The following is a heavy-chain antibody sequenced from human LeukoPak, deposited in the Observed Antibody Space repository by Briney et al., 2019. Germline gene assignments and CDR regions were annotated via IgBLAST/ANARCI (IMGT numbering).Heavy chain of an antibody. D-gene: IGHD5-12*01. J-gene: IGHJ4*02. CDR2: IRSKAYGGTT. Sequence: GGSLRLSCTASGFTFGDYAMSWFRQAPGKGLEWVGFIRSKAYGGTTEYAASVKGRFTISRDDSKSIAYLQMNSLKTEDTAVYYCTRPNEYSGYDYNFDYWGQGTLVTVSS. V-gene: IGHV3-49*03. CDR1: GFTFGDYA. CDR3: TRPNEYSGYDYNFDY.